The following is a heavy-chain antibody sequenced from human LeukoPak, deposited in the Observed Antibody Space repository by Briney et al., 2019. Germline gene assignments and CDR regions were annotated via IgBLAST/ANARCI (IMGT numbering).Heavy chain of an antibody. Sequence: SETLSLTCTVSGGSISSGSYYWGWVRQPPGKGLEWIANIYYSGASYFNPSLKSRVTISVDTSKNQFSLKLRSATAADTAVYYCARRSNYFDYWGQGTLVTVSS. J-gene: IGHJ4*02. CDR2: IYYSGAS. CDR1: GGSISSGSYY. V-gene: IGHV4-39*01. CDR3: ARRSNYFDY.